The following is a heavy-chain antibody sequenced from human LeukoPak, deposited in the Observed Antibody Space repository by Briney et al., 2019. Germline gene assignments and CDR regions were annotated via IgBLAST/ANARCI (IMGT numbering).Heavy chain of an antibody. CDR3: AKDRYYYDSSIGLYYFDY. Sequence: GGTLRLSCAASGFTFSSYGMSWVRQAPGKGLEWVSAISGSGGSTYYADSVKGRFTISRDNSKNTLYLQMNSLRAEDTAVYYCAKDRYYYDSSIGLYYFDYWGQGTLVTVSS. J-gene: IGHJ4*02. V-gene: IGHV3-23*01. CDR1: GFTFSSYG. CDR2: ISGSGGST. D-gene: IGHD3-22*01.